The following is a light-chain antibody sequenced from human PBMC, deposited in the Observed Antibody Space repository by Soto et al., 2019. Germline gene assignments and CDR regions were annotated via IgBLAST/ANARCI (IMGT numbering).Light chain of an antibody. CDR3: QQYNNWPFIT. V-gene: IGKV3-15*01. J-gene: IGKJ5*01. CDR1: QSVSSY. CDR2: GAS. Sequence: EIVLTQSPGTLSLSPGERATLSCRASQSVSSYYLAWYQQKPGQSPRLLIYGASSRATGIPARFSGSGSGTEFTLTISSLQSEDFAVYYCQQYNNWPFITFGQGTRLEIK.